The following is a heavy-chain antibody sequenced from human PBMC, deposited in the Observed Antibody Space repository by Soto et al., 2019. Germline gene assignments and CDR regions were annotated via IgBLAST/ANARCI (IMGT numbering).Heavy chain of an antibody. CDR2: IYYSGST. V-gene: IGHV4-59*01. CDR3: ARVPVGLGVRGVKAYYFDY. D-gene: IGHD3-10*01. Sequence: QVQLQESGPGLVKPSETLSLTCTVSGGSISSYYWSWIRQPPGKGLEWIGYIYYSGSTNYNPSLKSRVTISVDTSKNQFSLKLSSVTAADTAVYYCARVPVGLGVRGVKAYYFDYWGQGTLVTVSS. J-gene: IGHJ4*02. CDR1: GGSISSYY.